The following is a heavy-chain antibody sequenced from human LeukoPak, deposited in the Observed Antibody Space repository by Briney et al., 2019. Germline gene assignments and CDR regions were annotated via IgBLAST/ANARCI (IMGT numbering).Heavy chain of an antibody. CDR3: ARDQYSSGWYGDY. V-gene: IGHV1-69*05. D-gene: IGHD6-19*01. CDR2: IIPIFGTA. J-gene: IGHJ4*02. Sequence: SVKVSCRVSGGTFSSYAISWVRQAPGQGLEWMGRIIPIFGTANYAQKFQGRVTITTDESTSTAYMELSSLRSEDTAVYYCARDQYSSGWYGDYWGQGTLVTVSS. CDR1: GGTFSSYA.